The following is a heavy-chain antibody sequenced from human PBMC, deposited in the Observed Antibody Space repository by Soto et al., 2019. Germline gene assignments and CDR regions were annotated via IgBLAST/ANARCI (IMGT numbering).Heavy chain of an antibody. CDR1: GGTFSSYA. CDR3: ASGRGHIVVVVAATIYYYGREV. J-gene: IGHJ6*02. D-gene: IGHD2-15*01. Sequence: ASVKVSCKASGGTFSSYAISWVRQAPGQGLEWMGGIIPIFGTANYAQKFQGRVTITADKSTSTAYMELSSLRSEDTAVYYCASGRGHIVVVVAATIYYYGREVWGQGTTVTVSS. CDR2: IIPIFGTA. V-gene: IGHV1-69*06.